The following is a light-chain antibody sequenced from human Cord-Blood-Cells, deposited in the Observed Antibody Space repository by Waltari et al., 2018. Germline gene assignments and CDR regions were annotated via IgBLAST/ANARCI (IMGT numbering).Light chain of an antibody. CDR2: DAS. Sequence: DIQMTQSPSSLSASVGDRVTITCQASQDISNYLNWYQQKPGKAPKLLIYDASNLETGVPSRFCGSGSGTDFTFTISSLQPEDIATYYCQQYDNLTFGGGTKVEIK. CDR3: QQYDNLT. V-gene: IGKV1-33*01. CDR1: QDISNY. J-gene: IGKJ4*01.